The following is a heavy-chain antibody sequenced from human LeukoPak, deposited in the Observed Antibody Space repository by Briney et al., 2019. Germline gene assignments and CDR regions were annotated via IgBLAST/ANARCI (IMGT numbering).Heavy chain of an antibody. CDR2: IYTSGST. Sequence: PSETLSLTCTVSGGSISSYYWSWIRQPAGKGLEWIGRIYTSGSTNYNPSLKSRVTMSVDTSKNQFSLKLSSVTAADTAVYYCARDRLPGGYSYGYFAFDIWGQGTMVTVSS. D-gene: IGHD5-18*01. V-gene: IGHV4-4*07. CDR1: GGSISSYY. CDR3: ARDRLPGGYSYGYFAFDI. J-gene: IGHJ3*02.